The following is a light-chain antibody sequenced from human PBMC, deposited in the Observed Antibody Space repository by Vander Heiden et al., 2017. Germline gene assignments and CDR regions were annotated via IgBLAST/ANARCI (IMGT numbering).Light chain of an antibody. CDR1: QSVSSSY. J-gene: IGKJ1*01. V-gene: IGKV3-20*01. CDR3: QQGHT. Sequence: EIVLTQSPGTLSLSPGERATLSCRASQSVSSSYLAWYQQKPGQAPRLLIYGASSRATGIPDRFSGSGSGTDFTLTISRLEPEDFAGYDGQQGHTFGQGTKVEIK. CDR2: GAS.